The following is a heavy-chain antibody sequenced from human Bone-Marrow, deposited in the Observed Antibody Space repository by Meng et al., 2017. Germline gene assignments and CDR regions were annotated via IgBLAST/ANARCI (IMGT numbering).Heavy chain of an antibody. Sequence: GESLKISCRASGFTFRSYAMSWVRQAPGKGLEWVSCISSESGSTHYPDSVKGRFTISRDNAKNSLSLQMNSLRVEDTAIYYCARGGRDYYFYYAMDVWGQGTTVTVSS. CDR2: ISSESGST. CDR1: GFTFRSYA. J-gene: IGHJ6*02. CDR3: ARGGRDYYFYYAMDV. D-gene: IGHD3/OR15-3a*01. V-gene: IGHV3-21*01.